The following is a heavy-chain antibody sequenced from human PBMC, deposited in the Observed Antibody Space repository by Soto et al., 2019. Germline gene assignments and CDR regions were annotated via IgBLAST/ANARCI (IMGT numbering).Heavy chain of an antibody. D-gene: IGHD3-16*02. V-gene: IGHV3-21*01. J-gene: IGHJ6*02. CDR1: GFTFSSYS. CDR3: ARDAHPFGGVIVRAPYYYYGMDV. Sequence: EVQLVESGGGLVKPGGSLRLSCAASGFTFSSYSMNWVRQAPGKGLEWVSSISSSSSYIYYADSVKGRFTISRDNAKNTLYLQMNSLREADTAVYYCARDAHPFGGVIVRAPYYYYGMDVWGQGTTVTVSS. CDR2: ISSSSSYI.